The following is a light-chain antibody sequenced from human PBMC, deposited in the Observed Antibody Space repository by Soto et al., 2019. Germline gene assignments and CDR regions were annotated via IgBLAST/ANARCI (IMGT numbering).Light chain of an antibody. CDR1: STNSGADYE. CDR3: QSYDNTLKGCV. J-gene: IGLJ1*01. CDR2: GNT. V-gene: IGLV1-40*01. Sequence: QSVLTQPPSVSGVAGERGIISCTGGSTNSGADYEVHWYQQIPGTAPKLLIYGNTNRPSGVPDRFSGSKSGSSASLAITGLQAEDEAEYYCQSYDNTLKGCVFGTGTKVTVL.